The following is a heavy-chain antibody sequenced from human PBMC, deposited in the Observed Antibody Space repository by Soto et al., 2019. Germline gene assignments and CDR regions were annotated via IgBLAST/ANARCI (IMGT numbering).Heavy chain of an antibody. D-gene: IGHD4-4*01. J-gene: IGHJ5*02. CDR1: GGTFSSYA. CDR2: IIPIFGTA. Sequence: GASVKVSCKASGGTFSSYAISWVRQAPGQGLEWMGGIIPIFGTANYAQKFQGRVTITADESTSTACMELSSLRSEDTAVYYCARDRVGYSNSNWFDPWGQGTLVTVSS. CDR3: ARDRVGYSNSNWFDP. V-gene: IGHV1-69*13.